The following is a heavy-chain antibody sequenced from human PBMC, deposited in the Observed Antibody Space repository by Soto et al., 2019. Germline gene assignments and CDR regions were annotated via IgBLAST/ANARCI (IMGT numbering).Heavy chain of an antibody. CDR2: ISVSGANT. CDR1: GFKFSSYA. D-gene: IGHD3-16*01. CDR3: GKASTYPLDGVDV. J-gene: IGHJ6*02. Sequence: EVQLLESGGGLVHPGGSLRLSCVASGFKFSSYALTWVRQAPGKGLEWVSVISVSGANTYYADSVKGRFTISRDNSKNTLYLPMNSLRAEDTAIYYCGKASTYPLDGVDVWGQGTTVTVSS. V-gene: IGHV3-23*01.